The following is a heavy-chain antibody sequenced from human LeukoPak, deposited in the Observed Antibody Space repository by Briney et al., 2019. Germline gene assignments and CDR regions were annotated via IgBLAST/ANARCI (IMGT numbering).Heavy chain of an antibody. CDR1: GFTFSSYG. J-gene: IGHJ4*02. CDR3: AKDRSMTTVTPFDN. D-gene: IGHD4-17*01. Sequence: GGSLRLPCAASGFTFSSYGMHWVRQAPGKGLEWVAFIRYDGSNRFYADSVRGRFTISRDNSKNTVYLQMNSLRAEDTAVYYCAKDRSMTTVTPFDNWGQGTLVAVSS. V-gene: IGHV3-30*02. CDR2: IRYDGSNR.